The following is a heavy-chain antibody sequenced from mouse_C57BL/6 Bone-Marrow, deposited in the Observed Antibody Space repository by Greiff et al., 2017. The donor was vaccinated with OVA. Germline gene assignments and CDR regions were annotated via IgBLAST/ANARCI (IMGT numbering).Heavy chain of an antibody. V-gene: IGHV5-17*01. CDR1: GFTFSDYG. D-gene: IGHD2-5*01. J-gene: IGHJ1*03. CDR3: ARRDYSNPWYFDV. Sequence: EVKLVESGGGLVKPGGSLKLSCAASGFTFSDYGMHWVRQAPEKGLEWVAYISSGSSTIYYADTVKGRFTISRDNAKNTLFLQMTSLRSEDTAMYYCARRDYSNPWYFDVWGTGTTVTVSS. CDR2: ISSGSSTI.